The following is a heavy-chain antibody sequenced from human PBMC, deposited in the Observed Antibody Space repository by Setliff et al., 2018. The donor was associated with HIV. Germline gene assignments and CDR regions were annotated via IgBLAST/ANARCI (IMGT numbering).Heavy chain of an antibody. CDR2: ISPNFGHT. CDR3: ARLGSGWSDSYYYAMDV. CDR1: GSTFTNFG. D-gene: IGHD6-19*01. V-gene: IGHV1-18*01. Sequence: ASVKVSCKTSGSTFTNFGISWVRQAPGHGLEWMGWISPNFGHTNYAQNFHGRITLTVDTSTSRAYMELRSLRSDDTAVYFCARLGSGWSDSYYYAMDVWGQGTTVTVSS. J-gene: IGHJ6*02.